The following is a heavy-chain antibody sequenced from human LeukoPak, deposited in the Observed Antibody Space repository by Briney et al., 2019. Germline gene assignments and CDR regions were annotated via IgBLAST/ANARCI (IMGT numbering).Heavy chain of an antibody. J-gene: IGHJ4*02. CDR1: GYTLTELS. CDR3: ARVPGYCSGGSCYHDGFDY. V-gene: IGHV1-24*01. CDR2: FDPEDGET. Sequence: GASVNVSCKVSGYTLTELSMHWVRQAPGKGLEWMGGFDPEDGETIYAQKFQGRVTMTEDTSTDTAYMELSSLRSEDTAVYYCARVPGYCSGGSCYHDGFDYWGQGTLVTVSS. D-gene: IGHD2-15*01.